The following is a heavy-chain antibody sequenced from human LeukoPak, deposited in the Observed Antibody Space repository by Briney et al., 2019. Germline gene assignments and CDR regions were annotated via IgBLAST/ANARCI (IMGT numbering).Heavy chain of an antibody. J-gene: IGHJ6*03. CDR1: GLAFSSYA. CDR2: ISGSGGST. D-gene: IGHD5-12*01. Sequence: GGSLRLSCAASGLAFSSYAMTWVRQPPGKGLEWVSAISGSGGSTYYADSVKGRFTISRDNSKNTLYLQMNSLRAEDTAVYYCAKHGGHDSIYYYMDVWGKGTTVTVSS. CDR3: AKHGGHDSIYYYMDV. V-gene: IGHV3-23*01.